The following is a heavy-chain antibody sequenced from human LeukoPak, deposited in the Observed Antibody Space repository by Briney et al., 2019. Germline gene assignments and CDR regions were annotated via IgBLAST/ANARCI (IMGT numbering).Heavy chain of an antibody. CDR1: GYTFTSYA. D-gene: IGHD4-17*01. J-gene: IGHJ4*02. CDR2: INTNTGNP. V-gene: IGHV7-4-1*02. Sequence: ASVKVSCKASGYTFTSYAMNWVRQAPGQGLEWMGWINTNTGNPTYAQGFTGRFVFSLDTSVSTAYLQISSLKAEDTAVYYCARDWNDYGDYGGDYWGQGTLVTVSS. CDR3: ARDWNDYGDYGGDY.